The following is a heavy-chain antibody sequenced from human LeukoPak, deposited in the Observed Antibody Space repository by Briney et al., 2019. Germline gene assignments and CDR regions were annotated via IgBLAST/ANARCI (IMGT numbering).Heavy chain of an antibody. CDR2: ISYHGSDK. CDR1: GFAFSSYA. V-gene: IGHV3-30-3*01. D-gene: IGHD2-8*01. J-gene: IGHJ6*01. Sequence: GRSLRLSCAASGFAFSSYAMYWVRQAPGKGLEWVALISYHGSDKYYPDSVKGRFTVSRDNSKNTLYLQMGSLRGDDSAVHYCARDKRGFRNGVPDYYHDGMDVWGQGTTVSASS. CDR3: ARDKRGFRNGVPDYYHDGMDV.